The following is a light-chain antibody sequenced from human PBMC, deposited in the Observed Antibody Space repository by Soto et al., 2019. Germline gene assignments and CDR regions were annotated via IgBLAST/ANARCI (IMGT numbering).Light chain of an antibody. CDR3: QVWDSSRDQVV. Sequence: SYELTQPPSVSVAPGETARITCGGNDIGSKTVHWYQQKAGQAPVLVIYYDSGRPSGIPERFSASKSGNTPTLTISGVEAGDEADYFCQVWDSSRDQVVFGGGTKLTVL. J-gene: IGLJ2*01. CDR2: YDS. CDR1: DIGSKT. V-gene: IGLV3-21*04.